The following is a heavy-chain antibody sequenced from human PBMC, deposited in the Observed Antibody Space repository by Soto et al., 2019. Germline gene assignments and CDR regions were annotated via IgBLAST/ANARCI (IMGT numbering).Heavy chain of an antibody. V-gene: IGHV3-30*03. CDR3: QRFLCAVDGTDYFDH. CDR2: ISYDGSNK. CDR1: GFTFSSDG. J-gene: IGHJ4*02. D-gene: IGHD6-19*01. Sequence: PGGSLRLSCAASGFTFSSDGMHWVRQAPGKGLEWVAVISYDGSNKYYADSVKGRFTISRDNSKNTLYLQMNSLRAEDTAVYYCQRFLCAVDGTDYFDHWCQGSLVTVP.